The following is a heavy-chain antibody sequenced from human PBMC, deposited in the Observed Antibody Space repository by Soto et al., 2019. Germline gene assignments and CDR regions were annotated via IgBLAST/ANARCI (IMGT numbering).Heavy chain of an antibody. D-gene: IGHD4-17*01. Sequence: GGSLRLSCAASGFTFSSYAMSWVRQAPGKGLEWVSGISGSGDSTYNADSLKGRFSISRDNSKTTLFLEMNTLRAEDTAVYYCARGLRWFDAFDIWGQGTMVTVSS. J-gene: IGHJ3*02. V-gene: IGHV3-23*01. CDR1: GFTFSSYA. CDR3: ARGLRWFDAFDI. CDR2: ISGSGDST.